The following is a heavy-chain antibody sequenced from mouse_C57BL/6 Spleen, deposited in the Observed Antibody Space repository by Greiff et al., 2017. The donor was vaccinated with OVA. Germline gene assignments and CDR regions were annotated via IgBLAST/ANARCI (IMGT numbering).Heavy chain of an antibody. CDR1: GYTFTDYN. D-gene: IGHD1-1*01. CDR2: INPNNGGT. CDR3: AREFITTLVPWYFDV. J-gene: IGHJ1*03. Sequence: EVQLQQSGPELVKPGASVKMSCKASGYTFTDYNMHWVKQSHGKSLEWIGYINPNNGGTSYNQKFKGKATLTVNKSSSTAYMELRSLTSEDSAVYYCAREFITTLVPWYFDVWGTGTTVTVSS. V-gene: IGHV1-22*01.